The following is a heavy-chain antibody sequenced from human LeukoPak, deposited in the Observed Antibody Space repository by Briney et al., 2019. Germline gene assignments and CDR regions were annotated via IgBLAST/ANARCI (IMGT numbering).Heavy chain of an antibody. V-gene: IGHV3-74*01. Sequence: GGSLRLSCAASGFTFSSYWMHWVRQAPGKGLVWVSRINSDGSSTSYADSVKGRFTISRDNSKNTLYLQMNSLRAEDTAVYYCARDLNSPTYSGSYSGAAFDIWGQGTMVTVSS. J-gene: IGHJ3*02. CDR1: GFTFSSYW. CDR2: INSDGSST. CDR3: ARDLNSPTYSGSYSGAAFDI. D-gene: IGHD1-26*01.